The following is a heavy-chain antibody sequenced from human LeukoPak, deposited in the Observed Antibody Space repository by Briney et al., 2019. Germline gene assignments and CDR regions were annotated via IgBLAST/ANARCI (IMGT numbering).Heavy chain of an antibody. Sequence: SETLSLTCTVSGGSISSGDYYWSWIRQPPGKGLEWIGYIYYSGSTYYNPSLKSRVTISVDTSKNQFSLKLSSVTAADTAVYYCARGGEYYCSSTSCGAWFDPWGQGTLVTVSS. CDR3: ARGGEYYCSSTSCGAWFDP. CDR1: GGSISSGDYY. D-gene: IGHD2-2*01. J-gene: IGHJ5*02. V-gene: IGHV4-30-4*08. CDR2: IYYSGST.